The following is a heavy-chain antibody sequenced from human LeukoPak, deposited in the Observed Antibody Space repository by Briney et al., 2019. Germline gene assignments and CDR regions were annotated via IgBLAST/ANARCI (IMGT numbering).Heavy chain of an antibody. CDR2: INPNSGGT. D-gene: IGHD4-17*01. CDR1: GYTFTGCY. Sequence: ASVKVSCKASGYTFTGCYMHWVRQAPGQGLEWMGWINPNSGGTNYAQKFQGRVTMTRDTSISTAYMELSRLRSDDTAVYYCARDNGDYGDFDYWGQGTLVTVSS. V-gene: IGHV1-2*02. CDR3: ARDNGDYGDFDY. J-gene: IGHJ4*02.